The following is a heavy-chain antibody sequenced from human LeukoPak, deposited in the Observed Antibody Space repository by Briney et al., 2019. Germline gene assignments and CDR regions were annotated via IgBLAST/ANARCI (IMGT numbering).Heavy chain of an antibody. V-gene: IGHV3-30-3*01. CDR1: GLTFSSYA. J-gene: IGHJ4*02. CDR3: ARDTCRITMIVVAAYYFDY. CDR2: ISYDGSNK. D-gene: IGHD3-22*01. Sequence: GGSLRLSCAASGLTFSSYAMHWVRQAPGKGLEWVAVISYDGSNKYYADSVKGRFTVSRDNSKNTLYLQMNSLRAEYTAVYYCARDTCRITMIVVAAYYFDYWGQGTLVTVSS.